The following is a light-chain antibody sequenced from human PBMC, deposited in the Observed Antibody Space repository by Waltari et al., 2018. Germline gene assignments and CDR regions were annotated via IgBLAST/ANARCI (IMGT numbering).Light chain of an antibody. J-gene: IGLJ3*02. CDR1: SSTIIRNT. Sequence: QSVLTQPPSASGTPGQRVTIPCSGRSSTIIRNTVNWYQQFPRPAPTLLISTNSQRPSGVPDRFSGSKSGTSASLAISGLQSEDEADYYCAAWDGSLNGWVFGGGTKLTVL. CDR3: AAWDGSLNGWV. V-gene: IGLV1-44*01. CDR2: TNS.